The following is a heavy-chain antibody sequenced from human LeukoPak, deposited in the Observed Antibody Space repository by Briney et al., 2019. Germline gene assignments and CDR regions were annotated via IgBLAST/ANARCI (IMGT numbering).Heavy chain of an antibody. J-gene: IGHJ5*02. CDR1: GYTFTNYC. CDR2: INPNGTT. Sequence: ASVKVSCKASGYTFTNYCMHWVRQAPGQGLEWMGLINPNGTTTYAQIFQGRVIMTRDKSTSTMYMEMSSLRSDDTAVYYCAKWSETGTTRWFDPWGQGTLVTVSS. CDR3: AKWSETGTTRWFDP. D-gene: IGHD1-7*01. V-gene: IGHV1-46*01.